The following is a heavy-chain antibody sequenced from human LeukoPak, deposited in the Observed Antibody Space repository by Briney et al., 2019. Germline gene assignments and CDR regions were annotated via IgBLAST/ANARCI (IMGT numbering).Heavy chain of an antibody. CDR1: GFTFISYS. J-gene: IGHJ4*02. D-gene: IGHD6-19*01. CDR2: ISSSSSYI. CDR3: ARGHPRRVQSSHDY. V-gene: IGHV3-21*01. Sequence: GGSLRLSCAASGFTFISYSMNWVRQAPGKGLEWVSSISSSSSYIYYADSVKGRFTISRDDAKNSLYLQMNSLRAEDTAVYYCARGHPRRVQSSHDYWGQGTLVTVSS.